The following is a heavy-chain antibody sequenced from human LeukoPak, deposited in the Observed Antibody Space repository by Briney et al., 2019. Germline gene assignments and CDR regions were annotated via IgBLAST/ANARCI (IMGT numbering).Heavy chain of an antibody. Sequence: SQTLSLTCTVSGGSISSGSYYWSWIRQPAGKGLEWIGRIYTSGSTNYNPSLKSRVTISVDTSKNQFSRNLSSVTAADTAVYYCARPFGSGMAHYYMDVWGKGTTVTVSS. CDR2: IYTSGST. CDR1: GGSISSGSYY. V-gene: IGHV4-61*02. CDR3: ARPFGSGMAHYYMDV. J-gene: IGHJ6*03. D-gene: IGHD3-10*01.